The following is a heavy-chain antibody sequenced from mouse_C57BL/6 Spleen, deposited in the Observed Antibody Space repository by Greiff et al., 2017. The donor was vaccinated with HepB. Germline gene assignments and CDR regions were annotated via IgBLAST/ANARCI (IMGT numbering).Heavy chain of an antibody. Sequence: EVQGVESGPGLAKPSQTLSLTCSVTGYSITSDYWNWIRKFPGNKLEYMGYISYSGSTYYNPSLKSRISITRDTSKNQYYLQLNSVTTEDTATYYCARVYDGYYVAMDYWGQGTSVTVSS. CDR1: GYSITSDY. J-gene: IGHJ4*01. CDR2: ISYSGST. V-gene: IGHV3-8*01. D-gene: IGHD2-3*01. CDR3: ARVYDGYYVAMDY.